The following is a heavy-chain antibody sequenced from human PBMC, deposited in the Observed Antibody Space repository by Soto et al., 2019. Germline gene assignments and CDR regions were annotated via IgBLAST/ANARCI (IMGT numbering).Heavy chain of an antibody. CDR2: IYDSGRT. CDR1: GDSILNYY. J-gene: IGHJ4*01. V-gene: IGHV4-59*01. Sequence: SETLSRTCTVSGDSILNYYWGWIRQPPGKGLEWIGYIYDSGRTNYNPSLKSRVTISVDTSKNQFSLKLSSVTAADTAVYYCARGRKDSSGYLYYFDYWGQGTLVTVSS. CDR3: ARGRKDSSGYLYYFDY. D-gene: IGHD3-22*01.